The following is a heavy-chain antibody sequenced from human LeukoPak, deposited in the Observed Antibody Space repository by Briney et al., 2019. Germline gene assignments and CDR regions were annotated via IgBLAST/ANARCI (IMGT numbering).Heavy chain of an antibody. Sequence: PSETLSLTCTVSGGSIRSRDYYWGWIRQPPVKGLEWIGNIYYLGRTYYNPSLKSRVTISLDTSKNQFSLVLSSVTAADTAVYYCARAGAARQWHAFDIWGQGTVVTVSS. V-gene: IGHV4-39*07. J-gene: IGHJ3*02. CDR2: IYYLGRT. D-gene: IGHD6-19*01. CDR1: GGSIRSRDYY. CDR3: ARAGAARQWHAFDI.